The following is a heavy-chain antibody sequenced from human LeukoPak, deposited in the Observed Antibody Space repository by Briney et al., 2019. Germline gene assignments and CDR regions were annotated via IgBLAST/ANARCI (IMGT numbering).Heavy chain of an antibody. D-gene: IGHD2-2*01. J-gene: IGHJ4*02. CDR3: AKDQRRYCSSTSCYGDY. V-gene: IGHV3-53*01. Sequence: GGSLRLSCAASEFSVGSNYMTWVRQAPGKGLEWVSLIYSGGSTYYADSVKGRFTISRDNSKNTLYLQMNSLRAEDTAVYYCAKDQRRYCSSTSCYGDYWGQGTLVTVSS. CDR1: EFSVGSNY. CDR2: IYSGGST.